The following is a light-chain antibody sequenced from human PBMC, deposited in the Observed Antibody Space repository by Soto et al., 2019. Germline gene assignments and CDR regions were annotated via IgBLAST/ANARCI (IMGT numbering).Light chain of an antibody. CDR3: QQYARPPQT. CDR1: QSFSSSY. V-gene: IGKV3-20*01. CDR2: RVS. Sequence: ENMLTQYPVTLSLSSGERATPSCRAIQSFSSSYTPWHQQKAGEPARLRIYRVSSRATGIPDRFSGSGSGTDFTLTITGPAREDCAAYSCQQYARPPQTFGGG. J-gene: IGKJ4*01.